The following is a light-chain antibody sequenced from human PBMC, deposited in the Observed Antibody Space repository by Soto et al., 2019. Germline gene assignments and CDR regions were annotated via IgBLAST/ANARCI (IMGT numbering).Light chain of an antibody. V-gene: IGKV3-20*01. CDR2: GAS. J-gene: IGKJ1*01. CDR3: QQYGSLSWT. CDR1: QSVSSTY. Sequence: EIVLTQSPGTLSLSPGERATLSFRPSQSVSSTYLAWYQQKPGQAPRLLIYGASSRATGIPDRFSGSGSGTDFTLTISRLEPEDFAVYYCQQYGSLSWTFGQGTKVDIK.